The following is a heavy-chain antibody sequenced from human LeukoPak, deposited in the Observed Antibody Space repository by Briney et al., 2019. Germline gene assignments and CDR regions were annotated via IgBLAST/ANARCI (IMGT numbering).Heavy chain of an antibody. CDR3: ARAPLLYYFDY. CDR2: IYYSGST. J-gene: IGHJ4*02. CDR1: GGSISSSSYY. V-gene: IGHV4-39*07. Sequence: KPSETLSLTCTVSGGSISSSSYYWGWIRQPPGKGLEWIGSIYYSGSTYYNPSLKSRVTISVDTSKNQFSLKLSSVTAADTAVYYCARAPLLYYFDYWGQGTLVTVSS.